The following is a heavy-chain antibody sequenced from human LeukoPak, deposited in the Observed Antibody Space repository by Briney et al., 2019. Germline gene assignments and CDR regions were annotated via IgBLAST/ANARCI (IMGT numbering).Heavy chain of an antibody. CDR3: ARERGWPSRFDP. CDR1: GGSFSGYY. CDR2: INHSGST. V-gene: IGHV4-34*01. D-gene: IGHD1-1*01. Sequence: SETLSLTCAVYGGSFSGYYWSWIRQPPGKGLEWIGEINHSGSTNYNPSLKSRVTISVDTSKNQFSLKLSSVTAADTAVYYCARERGWPSRFDPWGQRTLVTVSS. J-gene: IGHJ5*02.